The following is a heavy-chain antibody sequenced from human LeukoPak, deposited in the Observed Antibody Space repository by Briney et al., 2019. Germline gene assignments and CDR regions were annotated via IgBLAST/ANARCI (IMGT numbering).Heavy chain of an antibody. CDR1: GFNFRAYW. Sequence: GGSLRLSCTTSGFNFRAYWMGWVRRAPGKGLEWVANIHQHGSKENYVDSVKGRFTISRDNSKNTLYLQMNSLRAEDTAVYYCAKDLGGSGSSIYYFDYWGQGTLVTVSS. V-gene: IGHV3-7*03. D-gene: IGHD3-10*01. CDR3: AKDLGGSGSSIYYFDY. J-gene: IGHJ4*02. CDR2: IHQHGSKE.